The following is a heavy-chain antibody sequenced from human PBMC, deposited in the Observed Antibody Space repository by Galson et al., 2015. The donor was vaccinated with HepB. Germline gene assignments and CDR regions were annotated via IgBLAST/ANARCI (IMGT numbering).Heavy chain of an antibody. CDR1: GFTFSTFA. CDR2: ISYDGSNK. Sequence: SLRLSCAASGFTFSTFAMYWVRQAPGKGLEWVAVISYDGSNKYHADSVKGRFTISRDNSKNNLYLQVNSLRHEDTAVYYCARRLEEWLPAGMEVWGQGATGTAS. V-gene: IGHV3-30*04. J-gene: IGHJ6*02. D-gene: IGHD6-19*01. CDR3: ARRLEEWLPAGMEV.